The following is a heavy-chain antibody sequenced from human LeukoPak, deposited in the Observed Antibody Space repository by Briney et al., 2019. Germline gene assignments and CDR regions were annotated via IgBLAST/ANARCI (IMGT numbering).Heavy chain of an antibody. J-gene: IGHJ4*02. V-gene: IGHV1-18*01. CDR1: GYTFTSYG. Sequence: ASVKVSCKASGYTFTSYGNTWVRQAPGQGLERMGWISAYNGNTNYAQKLQGRVTMTTDTSTSTAYMELRRLRSDDTAVYYCARDRGGSYSLYFDYWGQGTLVTVSS. CDR3: ARDRGGSYSLYFDY. CDR2: ISAYNGNT. D-gene: IGHD1-26*01.